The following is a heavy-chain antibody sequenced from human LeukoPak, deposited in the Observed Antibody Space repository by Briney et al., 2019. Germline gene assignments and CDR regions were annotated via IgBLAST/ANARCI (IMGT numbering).Heavy chain of an antibody. Sequence: LEWVSAISGSGGSTYYADSVKGRFTISRDNSKNTLYLQMNSLRAEDTAVYYCAKARNYFDYWGQGTLVTVSS. CDR3: AKARNYFDY. V-gene: IGHV3-23*01. J-gene: IGHJ4*02. CDR2: ISGSGGST.